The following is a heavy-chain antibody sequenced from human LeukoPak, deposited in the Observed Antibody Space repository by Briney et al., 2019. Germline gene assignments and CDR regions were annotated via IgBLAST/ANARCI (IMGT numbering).Heavy chain of an antibody. CDR1: GFTFSSYS. J-gene: IGHJ4*02. Sequence: NPGGSLRLSCAASGFTFSSYSMNWVRQAPGKGLEWVSSISSSSRYIYYADSVQGRFTISRDNAKNSLYLQMNSLRAEDTAVYYCARDQGGGYSYGWQSFDYWGQGTLVTVSS. V-gene: IGHV3-21*01. D-gene: IGHD5-18*01. CDR3: ARDQGGGYSYGWQSFDY. CDR2: ISSSSRYI.